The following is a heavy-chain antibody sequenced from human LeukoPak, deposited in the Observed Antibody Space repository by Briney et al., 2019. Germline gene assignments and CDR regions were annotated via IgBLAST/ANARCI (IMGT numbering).Heavy chain of an antibody. J-gene: IGHJ5*02. V-gene: IGHV1-69*01. Sequence: SSVKVSCKASGGTFSSYAISWVGQAPGQGHEWMGGIIPIFSTANYAQKFQGRVTITADESTSTAYMELSSLRSEDTAVYYCASDHPGQRTYHYDSSALLGWFDPWGQGTLVTVSS. CDR2: IIPIFSTA. CDR3: ASDHPGQRTYHYDSSALLGWFDP. D-gene: IGHD3-22*01. CDR1: GGTFSSYA.